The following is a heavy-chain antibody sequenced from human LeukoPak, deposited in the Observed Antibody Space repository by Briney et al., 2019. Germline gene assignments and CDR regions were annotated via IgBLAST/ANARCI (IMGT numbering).Heavy chain of an antibody. CDR1: GYTFTSYD. Sequence: ASVKVSCKASGYTFTSYDINWVRQATGQGLEWMGWMNPNSGNTGYAQKFQGRVTMTRNTSISTAYMELSSLRSEDTAVYYCARGRGITFGGVIVSNWFDPWGQGTQVTVSP. J-gene: IGHJ5*02. V-gene: IGHV1-8*01. CDR3: ARGRGITFGGVIVSNWFDP. CDR2: MNPNSGNT. D-gene: IGHD3-16*02.